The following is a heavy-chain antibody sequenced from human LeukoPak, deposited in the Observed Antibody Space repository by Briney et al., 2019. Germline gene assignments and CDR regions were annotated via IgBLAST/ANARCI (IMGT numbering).Heavy chain of an antibody. CDR2: ISSDGDNK. D-gene: IGHD1-26*01. CDR1: GFIFSNYA. Sequence: GGSLRLSCAASGFIFSNYALHWVRQAPGKGLEWVAAISSDGDNKFYADSVKGRFTISRDNDRNSLYLQMNIVRAVDTAMYYCAREGYSGDFDYWGQGTLVTVSS. J-gene: IGHJ4*02. V-gene: IGHV3-30-3*01. CDR3: AREGYSGDFDY.